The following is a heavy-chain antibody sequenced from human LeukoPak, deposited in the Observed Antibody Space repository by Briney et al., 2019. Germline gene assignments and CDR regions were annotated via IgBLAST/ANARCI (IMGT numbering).Heavy chain of an antibody. Sequence: PGGSLRLSCAASGFTFKTYAMSRVRQAPGKGLEWVSGVSGSADTTYYADSVKGRFIIFRDNSKNTLSLQMNSLRAEDTAVYFCAKDRGVTLTASFDFWGQGTLVTVSS. CDR2: VSGSADTT. CDR3: AKDRGVTLTASFDF. J-gene: IGHJ4*02. D-gene: IGHD2-21*02. CDR1: GFTFKTYA. V-gene: IGHV3-23*01.